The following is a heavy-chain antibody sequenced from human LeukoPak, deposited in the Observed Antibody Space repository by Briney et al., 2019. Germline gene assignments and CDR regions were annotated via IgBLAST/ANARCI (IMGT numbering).Heavy chain of an antibody. CDR3: AKDMSEFTDAFDI. J-gene: IGHJ3*02. D-gene: IGHD3-10*01. Sequence: GGSLRLSCAASGFTFDDYTMHWVRQAPGKGLEWVSGINWNSGSIGYADSVKGRFTISRDNAEKSLHLQMNSLRVEDTALYYCAKDMSEFTDAFDIWGQGTMVTVSS. CDR2: INWNSGSI. V-gene: IGHV3-9*01. CDR1: GFTFDDYT.